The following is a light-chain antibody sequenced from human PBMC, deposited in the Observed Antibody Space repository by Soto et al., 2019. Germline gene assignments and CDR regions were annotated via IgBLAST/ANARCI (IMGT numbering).Light chain of an antibody. CDR3: QQYNVWPLT. J-gene: IGKJ4*01. Sequence: EIVMTQSPATLSVSPGERATRSCRASQSVSSNIAWYQQKPGHTPKLLIYVASTRATGIPARFSGSGSGTEFTLTISSLQSEDFAVYYCQQYNVWPLTFGGGTKVEFK. CDR1: QSVSSN. V-gene: IGKV3-15*01. CDR2: VAS.